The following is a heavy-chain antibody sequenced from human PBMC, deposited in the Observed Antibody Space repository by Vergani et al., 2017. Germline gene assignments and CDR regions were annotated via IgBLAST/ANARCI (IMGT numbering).Heavy chain of an antibody. D-gene: IGHD6-13*01. Sequence: EVQLVESGGGLVQPGGSLRLSCAASGFTFSSYEMNWVRQAPGKGLDWVSYISSSGSTIYYADSVKGRFTISRDNSKNSLYLQMNSLRAEDTAVYYCAREAGVSGYYYYGMDVWGQGTTVTVSS. J-gene: IGHJ6*02. CDR1: GFTFSSYE. CDR2: ISSSGSTI. CDR3: AREAGVSGYYYYGMDV. V-gene: IGHV3-48*03.